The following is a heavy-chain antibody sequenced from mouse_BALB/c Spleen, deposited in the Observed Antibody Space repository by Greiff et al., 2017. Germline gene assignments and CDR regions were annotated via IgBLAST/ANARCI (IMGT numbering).Heavy chain of an antibody. D-gene: IGHD1-1*01. CDR1: GFTFTDYY. CDR3: ARDSYGTNWYFDV. J-gene: IGHJ1*01. Sequence: EVKLVVSGGGLVQPGGSLRLSCATSGFTFTDYYMSWVRQPPGKALEWLGFIRNKANGYTTEYSASVKGRFTISRDNSQSILYLQMNTLRAEDSATYYCARDSYGTNWYFDVWGAGTTVTVSS. V-gene: IGHV7-3*02. CDR2: IRNKANGYTT.